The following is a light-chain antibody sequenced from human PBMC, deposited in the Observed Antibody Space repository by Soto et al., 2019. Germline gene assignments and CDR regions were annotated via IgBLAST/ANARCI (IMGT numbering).Light chain of an antibody. CDR3: QKYDSSPWT. Sequence: DIQMTQSPSSLSASVRDRVTITCRASQGISNYLAWYQQKPGKVPKLLIYAASTFPSGVPSRFSGSGSGTDFTLTISSLQPEDVAKYYCQKYDSSPWTFGQGTKVEIK. J-gene: IGKJ1*01. CDR1: QGISNY. CDR2: AAS. V-gene: IGKV1-27*01.